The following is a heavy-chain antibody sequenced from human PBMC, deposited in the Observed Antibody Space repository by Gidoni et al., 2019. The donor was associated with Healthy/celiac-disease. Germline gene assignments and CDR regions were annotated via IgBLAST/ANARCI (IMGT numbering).Heavy chain of an antibody. CDR2: INNSEST. CDR3: ARGRVGGYGD. CDR1: GGSFSGYY. J-gene: IGHJ4*02. Sequence: QVQLQQWGAGLLKPSETLSLTCAVYGGSFSGYYWSWIRQPPGKGLEWIGEINNSESTNYNPVLKRRVTISVDTSKNQFSLKLSSVTAADTAVYYCARGRVGGYGDWGQGTLVTVSS. D-gene: IGHD1-26*01. V-gene: IGHV4-34*01.